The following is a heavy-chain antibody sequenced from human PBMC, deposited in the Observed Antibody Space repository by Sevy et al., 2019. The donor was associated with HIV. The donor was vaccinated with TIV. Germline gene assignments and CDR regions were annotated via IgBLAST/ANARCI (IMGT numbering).Heavy chain of an antibody. Sequence: GGYLRLSCAVSGFTFRNFWMSWVRQAPGKGLEWVANIKQDGSEKYYVDSVKGRFTISRDNAKNSLSLQMNSLRAGDTAMYYCARDKGQGWFDPWGQGTLVTVSS. J-gene: IGHJ5*02. CDR1: GFTFRNFW. CDR3: ARDKGQGWFDP. CDR2: IKQDGSEK. V-gene: IGHV3-7*01.